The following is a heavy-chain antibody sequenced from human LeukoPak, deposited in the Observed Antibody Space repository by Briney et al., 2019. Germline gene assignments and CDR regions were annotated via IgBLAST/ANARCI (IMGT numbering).Heavy chain of an antibody. CDR1: GYTFTGYY. V-gene: IGHV1-2*02. CDR3: ARGSGYYRYYFDY. D-gene: IGHD3-22*01. CDR2: INPNSGGT. J-gene: IGHJ4*02. Sequence: ASVKVSCKASGYTFTGYYMHWVRQAPGQGLEWMGWINPNSGGTNYAQKFQGRATMTRDTSISTAYMELSRLRSDDTAVYYCARGSGYYRYYFDYWGQGTLVTVSS.